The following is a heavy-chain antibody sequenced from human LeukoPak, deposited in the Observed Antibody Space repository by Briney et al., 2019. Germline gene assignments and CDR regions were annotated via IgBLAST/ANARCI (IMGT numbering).Heavy chain of an antibody. Sequence: PGGSLRLSCAASGFTFSSYSMNWVRQAPGKGLEWVSSISSSSSYIYYADSVKGRFTISRDNAKNSLYLQMNSLRAEDTAVYYCARDLWLGERGLFFFEYWGQGALGTVAS. J-gene: IGHJ4*02. CDR3: ARDLWLGERGLFFFEY. CDR2: ISSSSSYI. V-gene: IGHV3-21*01. D-gene: IGHD3-22*01. CDR1: GFTFSSYS.